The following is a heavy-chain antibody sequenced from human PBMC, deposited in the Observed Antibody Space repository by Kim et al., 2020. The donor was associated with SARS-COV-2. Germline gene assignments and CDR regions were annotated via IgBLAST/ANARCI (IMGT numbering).Heavy chain of an antibody. CDR3: AREYSSSDGETY. D-gene: IGHD6-6*01. CDR1: GYSFTNFA. CDR2: INTNTGNP. Sequence: ASVKVSCKASGYSFTNFAVNWVRQAPGQGLEWMGWINTNTGNPTYARGFTGRFVFSLDTSVTTAYLQISSLKAEDTAVHYCAREYSSSDGETYWGRGTLV. J-gene: IGHJ1*01. V-gene: IGHV7-4-1*02.